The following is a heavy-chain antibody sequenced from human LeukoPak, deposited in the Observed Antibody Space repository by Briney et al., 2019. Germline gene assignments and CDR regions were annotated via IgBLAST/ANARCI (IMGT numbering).Heavy chain of an antibody. Sequence: GGSLRLSCAASGFTFMSYAVTWVRQAPGKGLEWVSSISANGHFTYYADSVKGRFTISRDNAKNTVYLQMNSLRAEDTAVYYCARDWSGYSGYENYYYGMDVWGQGTTVTVS. CDR2: ISANGHFT. V-gene: IGHV3-23*01. J-gene: IGHJ6*02. D-gene: IGHD5-12*01. CDR3: ARDWSGYSGYENYYYGMDV. CDR1: GFTFMSYA.